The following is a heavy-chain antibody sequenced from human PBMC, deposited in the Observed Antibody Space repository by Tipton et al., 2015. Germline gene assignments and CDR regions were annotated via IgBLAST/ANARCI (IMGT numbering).Heavy chain of an antibody. CDR3: ARARDPDYYDSGSYHGGFDY. V-gene: IGHV4-59*01. CDR2: IQYSGGT. D-gene: IGHD3-10*01. Sequence: TLSLTCSVSSDSISKYYWSWIRQPPGKELQWIGYIQYSGGTNYNPSLESRVSMSVDTSKTQFSLEMRSVTATDTAVYYCARARDPDYYDSGSYHGGFDYWGQGTLVTASS. J-gene: IGHJ4*02. CDR1: SDSISKYY.